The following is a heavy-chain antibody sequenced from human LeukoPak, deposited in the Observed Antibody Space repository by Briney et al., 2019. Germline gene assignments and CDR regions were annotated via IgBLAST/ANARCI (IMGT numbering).Heavy chain of an antibody. CDR3: ARIELGYCSSTSCYGGDY. D-gene: IGHD2-2*01. V-gene: IGHV1-2*02. Sequence: ASVKVSCKASGYTFTGYYMHWVRQAPGQGLEWMGWINPNSGGTNYAQKFQGRVTMTRDTSISTAYMELSRLRSDDTAVYYCARIELGYCSSTSCYGGDYWGQGTLVTVSS. CDR1: GYTFTGYY. J-gene: IGHJ4*02. CDR2: INPNSGGT.